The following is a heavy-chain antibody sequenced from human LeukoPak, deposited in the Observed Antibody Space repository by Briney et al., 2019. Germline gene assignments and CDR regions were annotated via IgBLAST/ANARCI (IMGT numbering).Heavy chain of an antibody. J-gene: IGHJ4*02. CDR3: ERDQDYGPDY. CDR2: IKPDSVAT. CDR1: GFTFTDHY. D-gene: IGHD4/OR15-4a*01. V-gene: IGHV1-2*02. Sequence: ASLKVSCKTSGFTFTDHYMHWLRQAPGQGLEWMGWIKPDSVATNYAQKFQGRFTMSRDMSISTVYMELGSLTSDDTAMYWCERDQDYGPDYWGQGTLLTVSA.